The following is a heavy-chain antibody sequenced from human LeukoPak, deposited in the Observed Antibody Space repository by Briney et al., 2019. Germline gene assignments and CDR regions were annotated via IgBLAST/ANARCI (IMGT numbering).Heavy chain of an antibody. J-gene: IGHJ5*02. CDR3: AKGSSGYFADL. CDR2: NDGGGT. CDR1: GFIFNNYG. Sequence: GGSLRLSCAASGFIFNNYGLIWVRQAPGKGLEWVSANDGGGTTYADFVNGRFTISSDNSKNTLFLQMNSLRAEDTALYYCAKGSSGYFADLWGQGTLVTVSS. V-gene: IGHV3-23*01. D-gene: IGHD3-22*01.